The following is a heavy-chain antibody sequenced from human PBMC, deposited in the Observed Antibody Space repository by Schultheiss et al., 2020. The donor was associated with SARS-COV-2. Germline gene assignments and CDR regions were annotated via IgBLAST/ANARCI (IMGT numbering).Heavy chain of an antibody. CDR2: ISSSSSYT. Sequence: GGSLRLSCAASGFTFSSYSMNWVRQAPGKGLEWVSSISSSSSYTNYADSVKGRFTISRDNAKNSLYLQMNSLRAEDTAVYYCARDPNANNRYSSSWYVPNWFDPWGQGTLVTVSS. V-gene: IGHV3-21*01. J-gene: IGHJ5*02. CDR1: GFTFSSYS. D-gene: IGHD6-13*01. CDR3: ARDPNANNRYSSSWYVPNWFDP.